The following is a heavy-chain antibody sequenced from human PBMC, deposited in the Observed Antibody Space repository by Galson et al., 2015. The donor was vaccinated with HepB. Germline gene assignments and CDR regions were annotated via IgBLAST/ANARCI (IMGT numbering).Heavy chain of an antibody. D-gene: IGHD6-13*01. CDR2: VDPEDGET. J-gene: IGHJ5*02. CDR3: AIPFYLVGGYMEETSPNWFDP. V-gene: IGHV1-69-2*01. Sequence: VKVSCKVSGYTFTDYYMHWVQQAPGKGLEWMGLVDPEDGETIYAEKFQGRVTITADTSTDTAYMELSSLRSEDTAVYYCAIPFYLVGGYMEETSPNWFDPWGQGTLVTVSS. CDR1: GYTFTDYY.